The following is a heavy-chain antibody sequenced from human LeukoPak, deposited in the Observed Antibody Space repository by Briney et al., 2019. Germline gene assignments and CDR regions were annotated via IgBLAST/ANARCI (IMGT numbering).Heavy chain of an antibody. J-gene: IGHJ4*02. CDR1: GYTFTGYY. D-gene: IGHD6-19*01. Sequence: AASVRVSCKASGYTFTGYYMHWVRQAPGQGLEWMGWINPNSGGTNYAQKFQGWVTMTRDTSISTAYMELSRLRSDDTAVYYCASGSGYSSGWDYWGQGTLVTVSS. V-gene: IGHV1-2*04. CDR3: ASGSGYSSGWDY. CDR2: INPNSGGT.